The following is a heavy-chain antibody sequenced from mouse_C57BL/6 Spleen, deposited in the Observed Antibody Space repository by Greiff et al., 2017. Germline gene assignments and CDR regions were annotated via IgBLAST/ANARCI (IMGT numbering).Heavy chain of an antibody. D-gene: IGHD2-1*01. CDR3: ARPPYGNYRYFDV. V-gene: IGHV7-3*01. CDR2: IRNKANGYTT. CDR1: GFTFTDYY. Sequence: EVMLVESGGGLVQPGGSLSLSCAASGFTFTDYYMSWVRQPPGKALAWLGVIRNKANGYTTEYSASVKGRFTISRDNSQSILYLHMHALRAEDSATYYCARPPYGNYRYFDVWGTGTTVTVSS. J-gene: IGHJ1*03.